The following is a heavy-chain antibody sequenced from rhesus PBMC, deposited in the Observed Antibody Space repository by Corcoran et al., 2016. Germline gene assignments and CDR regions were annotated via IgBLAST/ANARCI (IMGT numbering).Heavy chain of an antibody. Sequence: QLQLQESGPGLVKPSETLSVTCAVSGGSISSSYWSWIRQPPGKGLEWIGYIYGSGSSTNYNPSLRSRVTLSVDTSKNQLYLKLGSVTAADTAVYYCASWVGANPGFDCWGQGVLVTVSS. J-gene: IGHJ4*01. CDR3: ASWVGANPGFDC. CDR2: IYGSGSST. D-gene: IGHD1-44*02. CDR1: GGSISSSY. V-gene: IGHV4-169*02.